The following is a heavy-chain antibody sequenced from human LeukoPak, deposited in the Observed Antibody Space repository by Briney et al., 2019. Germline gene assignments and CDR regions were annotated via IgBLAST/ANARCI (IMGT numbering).Heavy chain of an antibody. CDR1: GFTFSDYA. Sequence: GRSLRLSCAASGFTFSDYAMHWVRLAPGKGLEWVAVISFDGNNKYYADSVKGRFTISRDNSKNTLFLQMNSLRAEDTAVYYCARQGSVVAANFDYWGQGTLVTVSS. V-gene: IGHV3-30*04. J-gene: IGHJ4*02. D-gene: IGHD2-15*01. CDR2: ISFDGNNK. CDR3: ARQGSVVAANFDY.